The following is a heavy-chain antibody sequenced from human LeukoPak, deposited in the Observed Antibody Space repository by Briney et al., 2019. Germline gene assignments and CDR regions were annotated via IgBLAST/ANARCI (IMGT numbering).Heavy chain of an antibody. CDR2: IYPKSGDT. D-gene: IGHD6-19*01. Sequence: ASVKVSCKASGYTFTDYYIHWVRQAPGQGLEWMGYIYPKSGDTKYAQKFQGRVTMTRDTSITTAYMELTRLTSDDTAVYSCATIEGGAGTDWGQGTLVTVSS. CDR1: GYTFTDYY. J-gene: IGHJ4*02. CDR3: ATIEGGAGTD. V-gene: IGHV1-2*02.